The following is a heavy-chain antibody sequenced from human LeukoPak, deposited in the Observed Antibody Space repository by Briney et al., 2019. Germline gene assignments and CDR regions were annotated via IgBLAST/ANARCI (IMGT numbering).Heavy chain of an antibody. V-gene: IGHV1-8*01. CDR1: GYTFSDYD. CDR3: ARGGTRYCTSTSCSDYYYYGMDV. D-gene: IGHD2-2*01. J-gene: IGHJ6*02. CDR2: MNANSGNT. Sequence: GASVKVSCKASGYTFSDYDINWVRQAPGQGLEWMGWMNANSGNTGYAQKFQGRVTMTRNTSINTAYMELSSLRSEDTAVYYCARGGTRYCTSTSCSDYYYYGMDVWGQGTTVTVSS.